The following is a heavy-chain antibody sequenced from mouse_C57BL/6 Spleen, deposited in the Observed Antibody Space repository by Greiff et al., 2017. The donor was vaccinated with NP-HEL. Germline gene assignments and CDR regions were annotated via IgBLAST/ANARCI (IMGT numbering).Heavy chain of an antibody. V-gene: IGHV14-3*01. J-gene: IGHJ4*01. CDR2: IDPANGNT. D-gene: IGHD1-1*01. CDR1: GFNIKNTY. Sequence: EVQLQQSVAELVRPGASVKLSCTASGFNIKNTYMHWVQQRPEQGLEWIGRIDPANGNTKYAPKFQGKATITADTSSNTAYLQLSILTSEDTDIYYCARDPIYYGSSHYYYAMDYWGQGTSVTVSS. CDR3: ARDPIYYGSSHYYYAMDY.